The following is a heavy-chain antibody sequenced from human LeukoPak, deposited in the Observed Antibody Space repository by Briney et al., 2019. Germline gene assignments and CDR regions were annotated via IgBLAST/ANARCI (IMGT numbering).Heavy chain of an antibody. CDR2: ISYDGSNK. CDR1: GFTFSSYA. Sequence: PGGSLRLSCAASGFTFSSYAMHWVRQAPGKGLEWVAVISYDGSNKYYADSVKGRFTISRDNSKNTLYLQMNSLRAEDTAVYYCARDSRITMVRGVTPPGYWGQGTLVTVSS. D-gene: IGHD3-10*01. CDR3: ARDSRITMVRGVTPPGY. J-gene: IGHJ4*02. V-gene: IGHV3-30-3*01.